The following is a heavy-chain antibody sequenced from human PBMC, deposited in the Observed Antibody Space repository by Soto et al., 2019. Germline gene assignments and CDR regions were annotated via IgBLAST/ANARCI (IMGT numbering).Heavy chain of an antibody. CDR1: EYSFTNYY. J-gene: IGHJ4*02. CDR2: ISAYNGNT. CDR3: ARGVGASYYFDY. D-gene: IGHD1-26*01. Sequence: GASVKVSCKASEYSFTNYYVHWVRQAPGQGLEWMGWISAYNGNTNYAQMLQGRVTMTTDTSTSTAYMELRSLRSDDTAVYYCARGVGASYYFDYWGQGTLVTVSS. V-gene: IGHV1-18*04.